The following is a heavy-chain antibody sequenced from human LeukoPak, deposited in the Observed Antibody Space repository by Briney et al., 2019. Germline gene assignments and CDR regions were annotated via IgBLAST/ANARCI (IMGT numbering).Heavy chain of an antibody. CDR1: GYTFTGYY. J-gene: IGHJ6*02. CDR3: ARVGGGYYDSSGYYGGPLNYYYGMDV. V-gene: IGHV1-2*02. CDR2: INPNSGGT. Sequence: ASVKVSCKASGYTFTGYYMHWVRQAPGQGLEWMGWINPNSGGTNYAQKFQGRVTMTRDTSISTAYMELSRLGSDDTAVYYCARVGGGYYDSSGYYGGPLNYYYGMDVWGQGTTVTVSS. D-gene: IGHD3-22*01.